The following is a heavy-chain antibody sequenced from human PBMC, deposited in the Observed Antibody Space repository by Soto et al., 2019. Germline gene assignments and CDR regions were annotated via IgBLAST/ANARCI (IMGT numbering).Heavy chain of an antibody. CDR2: IIHMLGIA. D-gene: IGHD2-2*01. Sequence: QVQLVQSGAAVKKPGSSVKVSCRASGATFSTYTIIWVRQAPGQGLEWVGRIIHMLGIANYGQRFQGRVTITADKSTSTAYMELSSLRSEDTAVYYCARDRDQLPTDWGQGTLVTVSS. CDR3: ARDRDQLPTD. V-gene: IGHV1-69*02. J-gene: IGHJ1*01. CDR1: GATFSTYT.